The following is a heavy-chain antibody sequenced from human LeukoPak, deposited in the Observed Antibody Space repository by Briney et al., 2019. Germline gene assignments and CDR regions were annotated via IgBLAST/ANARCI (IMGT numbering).Heavy chain of an antibody. Sequence: GGSLRLPCAASGFTFDAYAMHWVRQAPGKGLEWLSGIGWNSGRIDYADSVKGRFTISRDNAKNSLYLQMNSLRAEDMALYYCAKGQERFLEWSSGYMDVWGKGTSVTVSS. J-gene: IGHJ6*03. D-gene: IGHD3-3*01. CDR1: GFTFDAYA. V-gene: IGHV3-9*03. CDR3: AKGQERFLEWSSGYMDV. CDR2: IGWNSGRI.